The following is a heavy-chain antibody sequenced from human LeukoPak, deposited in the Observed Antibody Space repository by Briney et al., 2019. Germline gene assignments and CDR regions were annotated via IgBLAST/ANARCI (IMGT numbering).Heavy chain of an antibody. D-gene: IGHD3-22*01. V-gene: IGHV3-48*04. CDR3: ARERGDYYDSSGYFEAFDI. J-gene: IGHJ3*02. CDR1: GFTFSSYS. Sequence: GGSLRLSSAASGFTFSSYSMNWVRQAPGKGLEWVSYISSSSSTIYYADSVKGRFTISRDNAKNSLYLQMNSLRAEDTAVYYCARERGDYYDSSGYFEAFDIWGQGTMVTVSS. CDR2: ISSSSSTI.